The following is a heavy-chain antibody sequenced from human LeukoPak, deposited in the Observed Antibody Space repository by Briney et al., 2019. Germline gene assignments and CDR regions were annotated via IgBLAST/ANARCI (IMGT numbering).Heavy chain of an antibody. Sequence: ASVKVSCKASGYTFTSYGISWVRQAPGQGLEWMGWISAYNGNTNYAQKLQGRVTMTTDTSTSTAYMELKSLRSDDTAVYYCARGISSYDILTGYPDWQYYFDYWGQGTLVTVSS. V-gene: IGHV1-18*01. J-gene: IGHJ4*02. CDR2: ISAYNGNT. CDR1: GYTFTSYG. D-gene: IGHD3-9*01. CDR3: ARGISSYDILTGYPDWQYYFDY.